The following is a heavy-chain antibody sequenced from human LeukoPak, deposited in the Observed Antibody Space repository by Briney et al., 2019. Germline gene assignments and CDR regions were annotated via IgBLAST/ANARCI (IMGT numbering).Heavy chain of an antibody. Sequence: SETLSLTCTVSGGSISSYYWSWIRRPPGKGLEWLGYIYYSGSTNYNPSLKSRVTISVDTSKNQFSLKLSSVTAADTAVYYCARGGLGILTPLIGYWGQGTLATVSS. J-gene: IGHJ4*02. CDR3: ARGGLGILTPLIGY. CDR1: GGSISSYY. D-gene: IGHD3-9*01. CDR2: IYYSGST. V-gene: IGHV4-59*01.